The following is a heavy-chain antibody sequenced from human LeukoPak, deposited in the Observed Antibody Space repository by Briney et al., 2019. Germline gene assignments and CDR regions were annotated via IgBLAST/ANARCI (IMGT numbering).Heavy chain of an antibody. D-gene: IGHD3-10*01. V-gene: IGHV3-7*01. J-gene: IGHJ4*02. CDR1: GFTFSTYW. CDR3: ARESRLWFGEPYYFDY. CDR2: IKYDGSEK. Sequence: GGSLRLSCADSGFTFSTYWMSWVCQAPGKGLEWVANIKYDGSEKYYVDSVKGRFTISRDNAKNSLYLQMNSLRAEDTAVYYCARESRLWFGEPYYFDYWGQGTLVTVSS.